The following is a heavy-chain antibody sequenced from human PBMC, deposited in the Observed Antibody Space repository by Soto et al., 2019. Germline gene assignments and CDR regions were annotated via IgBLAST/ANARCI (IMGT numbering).Heavy chain of an antibody. CDR2: IYYTGST. J-gene: IGHJ4*02. CDR1: GGSISNKY. CDR3: ARATVQRHLDS. V-gene: IGHV4-59*01. Sequence: SETLSLTFIVSGGSISNKYWTWIRQPPGKGLEWIGYIYYTGSTTYHPSLTSRVAISLDTSMQQFSLRLNSATAADTAVHYWARATVQRHLDSWRQGTLVTVSS. D-gene: IGHD3-3*02.